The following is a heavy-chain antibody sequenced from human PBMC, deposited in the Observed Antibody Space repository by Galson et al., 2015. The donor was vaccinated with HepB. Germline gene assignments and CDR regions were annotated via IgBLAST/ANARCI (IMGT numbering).Heavy chain of an antibody. V-gene: IGHV3-30*04. D-gene: IGHD1/OR15-1a*01. CDR2: ISYDGSNK. J-gene: IGHJ4*02. CDR1: GFTFSSHA. CDR3: AKERTNHYFDY. Sequence: SLRLSCAASGFTFSSHAMHWVRQAPGQGLEWLACISYDGSNKFYADSVKGRFTVSRDNSKNTLYLQMGSLRGEDTAVYYCAKERTNHYFDYWGQGTLITVSS.